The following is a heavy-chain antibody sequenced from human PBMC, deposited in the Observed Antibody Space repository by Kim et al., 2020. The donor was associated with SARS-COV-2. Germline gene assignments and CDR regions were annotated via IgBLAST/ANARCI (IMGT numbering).Heavy chain of an antibody. Sequence: NTKYSQKFQGRVTITRDTSASTAYMELSSLRSEDTAVYYCARDRGGWYISWGQGTLVTVSS. CDR3: ARDRGGWYIS. J-gene: IGHJ4*02. D-gene: IGHD6-19*01. CDR2: NT. V-gene: IGHV1-3*01.